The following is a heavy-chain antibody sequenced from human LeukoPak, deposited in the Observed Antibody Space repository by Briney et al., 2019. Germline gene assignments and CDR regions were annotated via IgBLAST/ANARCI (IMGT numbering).Heavy chain of an antibody. Sequence: GGSLRLSCGASGFTFRSYAMSWVRQAPGKGLEWVSAISGSGGSTYYADSVKGRFTISRDNSKNTLYLQMNSLRAEDTALYYCASQLLPVGGEDDYWGQGTLVTVSS. D-gene: IGHD2-2*01. V-gene: IGHV3-23*01. CDR2: ISGSGGST. CDR1: GFTFRSYA. J-gene: IGHJ4*02. CDR3: ASQLLPVGGEDDY.